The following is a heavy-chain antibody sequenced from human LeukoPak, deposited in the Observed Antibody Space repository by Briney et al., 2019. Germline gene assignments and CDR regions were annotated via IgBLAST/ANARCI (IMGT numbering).Heavy chain of an antibody. Sequence: GGSLRLSCAASGFTFSSYGMSWVRQPPGKGLEWVSAISGSGGSTYYADSVKGRFTISRDNSKNTLYLQMNSLRAEDTAVYYRAKGGSSLNPDFDYWGQGTLVTVSS. V-gene: IGHV3-23*01. J-gene: IGHJ4*02. CDR2: ISGSGGST. CDR3: AKGGSSLNPDFDY. CDR1: GFTFSSYG. D-gene: IGHD3-10*01.